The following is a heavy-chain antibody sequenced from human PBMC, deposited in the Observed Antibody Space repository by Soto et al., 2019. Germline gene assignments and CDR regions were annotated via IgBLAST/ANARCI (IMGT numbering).Heavy chain of an antibody. V-gene: IGHV3-23*01. CDR1: GFTFSSYA. CDR2: ISGSGDST. Sequence: EVQLLESGGGLVQPGGSLRLSCAASGFTFSSYAMRWVRQAPGKGLEWVSAISGSGDSTYYADSVKGRFTTSRDNSKTTLKLQMNSRRAEDTSVYYSAGGGSGSYYDYGGQGTLVTVSS. D-gene: IGHD1-26*01. CDR3: AGGGSGSYYDY. J-gene: IGHJ4*02.